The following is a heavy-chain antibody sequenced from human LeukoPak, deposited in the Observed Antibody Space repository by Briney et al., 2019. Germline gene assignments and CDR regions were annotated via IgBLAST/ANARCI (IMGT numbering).Heavy chain of an antibody. CDR1: GFTFSSYW. Sequence: GGSLRLSCAASGFTFSSYWMHWVRQAPGKRLVWVSRINSDGSSTSYADSVKGRFTISRDNAKNTLYLQMNSLRAEDTAVYYCASGGVSSGKSIDYWGQGTLSPSPQ. V-gene: IGHV3-74*01. D-gene: IGHD3-22*01. J-gene: IGHJ4*02. CDR2: INSDGSST. CDR3: ASGGVSSGKSIDY.